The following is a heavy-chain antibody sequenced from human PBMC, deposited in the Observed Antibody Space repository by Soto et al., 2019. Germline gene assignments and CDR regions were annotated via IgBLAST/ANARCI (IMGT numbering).Heavy chain of an antibody. J-gene: IGHJ4*02. CDR3: ASPLSSGWYVVDY. CDR1: GGSISSSSYY. V-gene: IGHV4-39*01. D-gene: IGHD6-19*01. CDR2: IYYSGST. Sequence: QLQLQESGPGLVKPSETLSLTCTVSGGSISSSSYYWGWIRQPPGKGLEWIGSIYYSGSTYYNPSLKSRVPISVATSKNQFSLKLSSVTAADTAVYYCASPLSSGWYVVDYWGQGTLVTVSS.